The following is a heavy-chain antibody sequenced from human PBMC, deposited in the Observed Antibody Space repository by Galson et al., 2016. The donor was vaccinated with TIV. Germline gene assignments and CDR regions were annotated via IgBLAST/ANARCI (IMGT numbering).Heavy chain of an antibody. V-gene: IGHV1-69*13. CDR3: ARGRGIYDSSGYFLFDH. CDR2: IVPMFGTT. Sequence: SVKVSCKASGVTFSYFAFSWVRQAPGQGLEWMGGIVPMFGTTNYAQKFQGRVTISADESKTTAYLELSGLRSEETAVYYCARGRGIYDSSGYFLFDHWGQGTLVTVSS. CDR1: GVTFSYFA. J-gene: IGHJ5*02. D-gene: IGHD3-22*01.